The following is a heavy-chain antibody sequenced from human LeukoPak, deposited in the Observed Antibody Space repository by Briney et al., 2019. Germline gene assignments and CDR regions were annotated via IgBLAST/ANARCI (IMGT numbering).Heavy chain of an antibody. D-gene: IGHD2-21*01. CDR2: INHSGST. V-gene: IGHV4-34*01. Sequence: SETLSLTCAVYGGSFSGYYWSWIRQPPGKGLEWIGEINHSGSTNYNPSLKSRVTISVDTSKNQFSLKLSSVTAADTAVYYCARGIDRGYFDYWGQGTLGIVSS. CDR1: GGSFSGYY. CDR3: ARGIDRGYFDY. J-gene: IGHJ4*02.